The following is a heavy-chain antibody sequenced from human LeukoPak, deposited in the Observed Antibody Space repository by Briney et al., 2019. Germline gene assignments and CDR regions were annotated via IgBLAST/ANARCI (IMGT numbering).Heavy chain of an antibody. V-gene: IGHV4-39*01. CDR2: MYYSGST. CDR1: GGSISSISYY. CDR3: ARATDSSSYYYYAFDI. D-gene: IGHD3-22*01. J-gene: IGHJ3*02. Sequence: SETLSLTCTVSGGSISSISYYWGWIRQPPGTGLEWIGSMYYSGSTYYNPSLKSRVTISADTSKNQFSLKLSSVTAADTALYFCARATDSSSYYYYAFDIWGQGTMVTVSS.